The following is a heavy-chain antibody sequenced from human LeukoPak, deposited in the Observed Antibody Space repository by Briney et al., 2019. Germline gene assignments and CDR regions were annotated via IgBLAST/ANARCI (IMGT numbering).Heavy chain of an antibody. CDR2: IYYSGST. D-gene: IGHD6-13*01. Sequence: GSLRLSCAASGFTFSSYEMNWVRQAPGKGLEWIGSIYYSGSTYYNPSLKSRVTISVDTSKNQFSLKLSSVTAADTAVYYCARDHSSSWWPHYYYYYMDVWGKGTTVTVSS. J-gene: IGHJ6*03. CDR3: ARDHSSSWWPHYYYYYMDV. V-gene: IGHV4-39*07. CDR1: GFTFSSYE.